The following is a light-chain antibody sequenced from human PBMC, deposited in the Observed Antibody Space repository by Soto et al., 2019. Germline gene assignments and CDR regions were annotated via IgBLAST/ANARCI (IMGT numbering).Light chain of an antibody. Sequence: QSALTQPRSVSGSPGQSVTISCTGTSSDVGAYNFVFWYQQHPGKAPKLMIYDVRKRPSGVPDRFSGSKSANTASLTISWLQAEDEADYYCCSYAGSYAWVFGAGTKVTVL. CDR3: CSYAGSYAWV. CDR2: DVR. J-gene: IGLJ1*01. CDR1: SSDVGAYNF. V-gene: IGLV2-11*01.